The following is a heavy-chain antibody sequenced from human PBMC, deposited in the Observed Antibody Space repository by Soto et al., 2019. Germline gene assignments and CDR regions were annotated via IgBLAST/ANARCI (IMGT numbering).Heavy chain of an antibody. CDR1: GFTFSSYS. CDR3: ARDPKYCSGGSCYRFDD. D-gene: IGHD2-15*01. Sequence: GGSLRLSCAASGFTFSSYSMNWVRQAPGKGQEWVSYISSSSSTIYYADSVKGRFTISRDNAKNSLYLQMNSLRAEDTAVYYCARDPKYCSGGSCYRFDDWGQGTLVIVSS. V-gene: IGHV3-48*01. J-gene: IGHJ4*02. CDR2: ISSSSSTI.